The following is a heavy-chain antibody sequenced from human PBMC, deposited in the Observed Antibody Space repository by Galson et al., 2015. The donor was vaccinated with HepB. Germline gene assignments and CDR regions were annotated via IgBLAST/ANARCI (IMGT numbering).Heavy chain of an antibody. CDR3: TRERVEWFGYGGYSYPGYYYYAMDV. D-gene: IGHD4-23*01. CDR1: GFSFSNFA. Sequence: SLRLSCAASGFSFSNFAFHWVRQAPGKGLEWVAVISVDGSNESYADSVKGRFTISRDNSKNKLYLQMNSLRAEDKVLYYCTRERVEWFGYGGYSYPGYYYYAMDVWGQGTTVTVSS. CDR2: ISVDGSNE. V-gene: IGHV3-30*14. J-gene: IGHJ6*02.